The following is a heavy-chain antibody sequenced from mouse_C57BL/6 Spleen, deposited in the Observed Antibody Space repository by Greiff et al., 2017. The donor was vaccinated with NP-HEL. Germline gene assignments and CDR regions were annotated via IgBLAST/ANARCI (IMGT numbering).Heavy chain of an antibody. V-gene: IGHV1-64*01. Sequence: QVQLQQSGAELVKPGASVKLSCKASGYTFTSYWMHWVKQRPGQGLEWIGMIHPNSGSTNYNEKFKSKATLTVDKSSSTAYMQLSSLTSEDSAVYYCASSIYYDLYYAMDYWGQGTSVTVSS. CDR2: IHPNSGST. J-gene: IGHJ4*01. CDR1: GYTFTSYW. CDR3: ASSIYYDLYYAMDY. D-gene: IGHD2-4*01.